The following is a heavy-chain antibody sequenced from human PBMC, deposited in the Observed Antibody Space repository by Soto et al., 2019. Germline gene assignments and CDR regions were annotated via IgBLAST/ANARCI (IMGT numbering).Heavy chain of an antibody. Sequence: GASVKVSCKASGGTFSSYAISWVRQAPGQGLEWMGGIIPIFGTANYAQKFQGRVTITADESTSTAYMELSSLRSEDTAVYYCARTGELLSGLAYYYYGMDVWGQGTTVTVSS. D-gene: IGHD1-26*01. J-gene: IGHJ6*02. CDR3: ARTGELLSGLAYYYYGMDV. CDR1: GGTFSSYA. V-gene: IGHV1-69*13. CDR2: IIPIFGTA.